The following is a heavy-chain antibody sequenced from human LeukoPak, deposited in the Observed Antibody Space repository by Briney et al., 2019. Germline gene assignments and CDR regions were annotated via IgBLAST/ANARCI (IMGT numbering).Heavy chain of an antibody. CDR3: ARETIFGVVINAFDI. V-gene: IGHV3-30-3*01. Sequence: PGRSLRLSCAASGFTFSSYAMHWVRQAPGRGLEWVAVISYDGSNKYYADSVKGRFTISRDNSKNTLYLQMNSLRAEDTAVYYCARETIFGVVINAFDIWGQGTMVTVSS. CDR2: ISYDGSNK. J-gene: IGHJ3*02. CDR1: GFTFSSYA. D-gene: IGHD3-3*01.